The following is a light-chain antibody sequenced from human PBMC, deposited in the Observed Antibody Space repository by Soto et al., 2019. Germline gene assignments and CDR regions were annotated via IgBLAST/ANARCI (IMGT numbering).Light chain of an antibody. CDR3: TSYTSSSTSYV. CDR2: DVN. J-gene: IGLJ1*01. Sequence: HSALTQAASVSGSPVQSITISFTGTSSDVGAYNFVSWYQQHPGKAPKLMIYDVNTRPSGVSDRFSGSKSGNTASLTISGLRAEDEADYYCTSYTSSSTSYVFGPGPKVTVL. V-gene: IGLV2-14*01. CDR1: SSDVGAYNF.